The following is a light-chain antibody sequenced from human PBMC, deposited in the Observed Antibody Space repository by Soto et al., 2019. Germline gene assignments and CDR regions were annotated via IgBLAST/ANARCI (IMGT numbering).Light chain of an antibody. CDR2: DVS. V-gene: IGLV2-11*01. CDR3: CSYAGSSTHVV. J-gene: IGLJ2*01. Sequence: QSALTQPRSVSGSPGQSVTISCTGTSSDVGAYNCVSWYQQHPGKAPKLILYDVSKRPSGVPDRFSGSKSGNTASLTISGLQAEDEAAYYCCSYAGSSTHVVFGGGTKLTVL. CDR1: SSDVGAYNC.